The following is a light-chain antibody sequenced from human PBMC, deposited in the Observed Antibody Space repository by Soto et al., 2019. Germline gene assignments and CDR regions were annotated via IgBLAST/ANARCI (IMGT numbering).Light chain of an antibody. CDR2: ATF. CDR1: QDIRND. V-gene: IGKV1-6*01. CDR3: LQDYNYPWT. J-gene: IGKJ1*01. Sequence: AVQMTQSPSSLSASVGDRVTITCRASQDIRNDLGWYQQKPGKAPKLLIYATFSLQSGVPSRFSGSGSGTDFTLTISSLQPEDFATYYCLQDYNYPWTFGQGTKVEIK.